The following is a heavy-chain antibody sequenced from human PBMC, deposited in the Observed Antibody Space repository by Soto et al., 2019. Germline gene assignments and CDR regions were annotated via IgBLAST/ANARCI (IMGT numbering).Heavy chain of an antibody. CDR2: IIPMLDSA. V-gene: IGHV1-69*12. Sequence: QVQLVQSGAEVKKPGSSVKVSCKASGGTFDNYAITWVRQAPGQGLEWMAGIIPMLDSANYAEKFQDRVTITADESTSTAYMEVSSLRSEDTAVYYCARTYHYDSGGKPYFYYGMDVWGQGTKVTVSS. CDR3: ARTYHYDSGGKPYFYYGMDV. J-gene: IGHJ6*02. D-gene: IGHD3-22*01. CDR1: GGTFDNYA.